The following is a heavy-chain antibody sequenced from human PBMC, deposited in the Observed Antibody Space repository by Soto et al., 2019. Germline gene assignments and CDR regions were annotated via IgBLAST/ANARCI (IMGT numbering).Heavy chain of an antibody. V-gene: IGHV5-10-1*01. Sequence: XESLKISWQCSGNSFTSYWISWVLQMPGKGLEWMGRIDPSDSYTNYSPSFQGHVTISADKSISTAYLQWSSLKASDTAMYYCARPIAAAGNYYYGMDVWGQGTTVTVSS. CDR3: ARPIAAAGNYYYGMDV. D-gene: IGHD6-13*01. CDR2: IDPSDSYT. J-gene: IGHJ6*02. CDR1: GNSFTSYW.